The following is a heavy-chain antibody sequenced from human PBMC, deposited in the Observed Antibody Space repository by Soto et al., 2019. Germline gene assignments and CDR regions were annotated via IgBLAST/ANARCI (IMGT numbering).Heavy chain of an antibody. CDR3: ARCTLHAYVDYAPGPSHVSES. V-gene: IGHV2-5*02. J-gene: IGHJ5*02. Sequence: QITLKESGPSPVKPTQTLTVTCTFSGFSLSNSGVGVAWIRQPPGKALEWLALIYGDNDKRYSPSLKTRLTITKDTSKNQVVLTTPNMDPVDTAPYYCARCTLHAYVDYAPGPSHVSESWGQGTLVSGSS. D-gene: IGHD4-17*01. CDR2: IYGDNDK. CDR1: GFSLSNSGVG.